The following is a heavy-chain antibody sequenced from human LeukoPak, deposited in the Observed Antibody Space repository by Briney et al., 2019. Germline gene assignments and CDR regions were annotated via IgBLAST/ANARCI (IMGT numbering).Heavy chain of an antibody. D-gene: IGHD2-21*01. J-gene: IGHJ4*02. Sequence: PSETLSPTCTVSGGSISSSSYYWGWIRQPPGKGLEWIGSIYYSGSTYYNPSLKSRVTISVDTSKNQFSLKPSSVTAADTAVYYCARQSVWWPKSFGFDYWGQGTLVTVSS. CDR1: GGSISSSSYY. CDR3: ARQSVWWPKSFGFDY. V-gene: IGHV4-39*01. CDR2: IYYSGST.